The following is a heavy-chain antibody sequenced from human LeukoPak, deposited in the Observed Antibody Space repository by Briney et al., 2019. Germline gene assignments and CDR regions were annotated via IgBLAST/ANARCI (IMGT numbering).Heavy chain of an antibody. CDR2: ISYDGRNK. CDR1: GFTFSSSG. V-gene: IGHV3-30*18. Sequence: GGSLRLSCAASGFTFSSSGMHWVRQAPGKGLEWVAVISYDGRNKYYEDSVKGQFTISRDNSKNTVYLQMNSLRADDTAVYYCAKEYCGGDCHSDYFDYWGQGTLVTVSS. J-gene: IGHJ4*02. D-gene: IGHD2-21*02. CDR3: AKEYCGGDCHSDYFDY.